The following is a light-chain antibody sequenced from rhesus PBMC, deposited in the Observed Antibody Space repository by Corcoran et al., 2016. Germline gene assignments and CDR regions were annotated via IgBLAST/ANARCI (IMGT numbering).Light chain of an antibody. J-gene: IGKJ2*01. CDR1: QSISSW. Sequence: DIQMTQSPSSLSASVGDTVTITCRASQSISSWLDWYQQKPGKAPKLLIYKASSLQSGVPSRFRGSGSGTDFTLTISSLQPEDFAIYYCLQYSSSPYSFGQGTKVEIK. CDR3: LQYSSSPYS. CDR2: KAS. V-gene: IGKV1-22*01.